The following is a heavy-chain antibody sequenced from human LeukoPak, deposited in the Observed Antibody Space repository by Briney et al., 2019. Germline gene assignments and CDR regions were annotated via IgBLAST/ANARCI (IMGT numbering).Heavy chain of an antibody. J-gene: IGHJ6*02. D-gene: IGHD3-3*01. CDR1: GGTFSSYA. Sequence: SVKVSCKASGGTFSSYAISWERQAPGQGLEWMGGIIPIFGTANYAQKFQGRVTMTRNTSISTAYMELSSLRSEDTAVYYCARGRSPGYYDFWSGYYYGMDVWGQGTTVTVSS. CDR3: ARGRSPGYYDFWSGYYYGMDV. V-gene: IGHV1-69*05. CDR2: IIPIFGTA.